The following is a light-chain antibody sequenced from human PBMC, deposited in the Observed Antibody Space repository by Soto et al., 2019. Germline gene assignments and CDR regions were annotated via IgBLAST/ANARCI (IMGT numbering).Light chain of an antibody. Sequence: QSVLTQPASVSGSPGQSITISCTGTSSDVGGYNYVSWYQQYPGKAPKLMIYDVSNRPSGVSNRFSGSKSVNTASLTISGLQAEDEADYYCSSWTSSSTYVFGTGTKVTVL. J-gene: IGLJ1*01. CDR3: SSWTSSSTYV. V-gene: IGLV2-14*01. CDR1: SSDVGGYNY. CDR2: DVS.